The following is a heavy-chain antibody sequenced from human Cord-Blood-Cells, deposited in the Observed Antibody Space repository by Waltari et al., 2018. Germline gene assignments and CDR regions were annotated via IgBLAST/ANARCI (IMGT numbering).Heavy chain of an antibody. CDR1: GYTLTELS. V-gene: IGHV1-24*01. CDR3: AGYSSSYYYYYMDV. CDR2: CDPEDGET. Sequence: QVQLVQSGAEVKKPGASVKVSCKVSGYTLTELSMHWLRQAPGKGLEWMGGCDPEDGETRYAQKFQGSVTMTEDTSTDTAYMERSSLRSEDTAVYYCAGYSSSYYYYYMDVWGKGTTVTVSS. D-gene: IGHD6-6*01. J-gene: IGHJ6*03.